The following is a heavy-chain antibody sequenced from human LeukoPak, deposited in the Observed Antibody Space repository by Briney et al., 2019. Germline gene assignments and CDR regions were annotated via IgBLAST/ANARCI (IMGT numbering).Heavy chain of an antibody. Sequence: GGSLRLSCAASGFTFSSYWMSWVRQAPGKGLEWVANIKQDGSEKYYVDSVKGRFTISRDNAKNSLYLQMNSLRAEDTAVYYCARDNDSRDPPHFDYWGQGTLVTVSS. D-gene: IGHD3-16*01. V-gene: IGHV3-7*01. CDR1: GFTFSSYW. CDR3: ARDNDSRDPPHFDY. J-gene: IGHJ4*02. CDR2: IKQDGSEK.